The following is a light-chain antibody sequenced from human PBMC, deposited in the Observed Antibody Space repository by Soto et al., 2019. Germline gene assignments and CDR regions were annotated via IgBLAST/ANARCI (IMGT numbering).Light chain of an antibody. J-gene: IGKJ5*01. CDR1: QSVSRY. V-gene: IGKV3-15*01. CDR3: QQYEKWPPSIT. Sequence: EIVMTQSPATLSVSPGERATLSCRASQSVSRYLAWYQQKPGQAPRLLIYGVSTRATGISARFSGGGSVTEFTLTISSLQSEDFAVYYCQQYEKWPPSITFGQGTRLEIK. CDR2: GVS.